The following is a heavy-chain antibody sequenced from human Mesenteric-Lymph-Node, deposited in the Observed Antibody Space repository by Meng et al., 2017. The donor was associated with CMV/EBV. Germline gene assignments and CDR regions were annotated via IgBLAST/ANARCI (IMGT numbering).Heavy chain of an antibody. J-gene: IGHJ5*02. V-gene: IGHV1-18*01. CDR2: ISAYNGNT. D-gene: IGHD2-2*01. CDR3: ARIRRDCSSTSCYRWFDP. Sequence: ASVTVSCKASGYTFTSYGISWVRQAPGQGLEWMGWISAYNGNTNYAQKLQGRVTMTADTSTSTAYMELRSLRSDDTAVYYCARIRRDCSSTSCYRWFDPWGQGTLVTVSS. CDR1: GYTFTSYG.